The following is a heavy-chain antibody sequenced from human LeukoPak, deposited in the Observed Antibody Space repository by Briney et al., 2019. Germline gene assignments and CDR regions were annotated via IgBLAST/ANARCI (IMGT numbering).Heavy chain of an antibody. CDR2: INPNSGGT. Sequence: GASVKVSCKASGYTFTGYYMHWVRQAPGQGLEWMGWINPNSGGTSYAQKFQGRVTTTRDTSISTAYMELSRLRSDDTAVYYCARERSGRFFDYWGQGTLVTVSS. V-gene: IGHV1-2*02. CDR3: ARERSGRFFDY. J-gene: IGHJ4*02. CDR1: GYTFTGYY.